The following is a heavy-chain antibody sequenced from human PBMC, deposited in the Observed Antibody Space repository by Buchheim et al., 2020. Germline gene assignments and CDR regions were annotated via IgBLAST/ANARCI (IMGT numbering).Heavy chain of an antibody. CDR3: ARVGRGYNWNGAFDP. CDR1: GGSISSGDYY. Sequence: QVQLQESGPGLVKPSQTLSLTCTVSGGSISSGDYYWSWIRQPPGKGLEWIGYIYNSGSTYYNPSLKSRVTISLDPSKNKFSLQWSSLTAAVTAVYYCARVGRGYNWNGAFDPWGQGTL. D-gene: IGHD1-20*01. V-gene: IGHV4-30-4*01. CDR2: IYNSGST. J-gene: IGHJ5*02.